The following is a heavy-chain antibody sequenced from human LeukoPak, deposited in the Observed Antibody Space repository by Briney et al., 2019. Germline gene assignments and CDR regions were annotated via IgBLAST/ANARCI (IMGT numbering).Heavy chain of an antibody. CDR1: GFTFSSYA. CDR3: AIEDGTVSEPSDS. D-gene: IGHD4-17*01. Sequence: GGSLRLSCAASGFTFSSYAMSWVRQAPGKGLEWVSAISGSGGRTYYADSEKGRFTISRDNSKSTLYLQMNSLRAEDTAVYYCAIEDGTVSEPSDSCGQGTLVSVSS. V-gene: IGHV3-23*01. CDR2: ISGSGGRT. J-gene: IGHJ4*02.